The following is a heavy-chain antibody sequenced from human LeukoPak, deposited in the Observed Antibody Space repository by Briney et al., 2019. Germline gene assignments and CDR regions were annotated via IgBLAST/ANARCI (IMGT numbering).Heavy chain of an antibody. D-gene: IGHD5-18*01. J-gene: IGHJ4*02. Sequence: PGRSLRLSCAASGFTFSSYAMHRVRQAPGKGLERVAVISYDGSNKYYADSVKGRFTISRDNSKNTLYLQMNSLRAEDTAVYYCARERYSYGPSGFDYWGQGTLVTVSS. CDR3: ARERYSYGPSGFDY. CDR1: GFTFSSYA. CDR2: ISYDGSNK. V-gene: IGHV3-30*04.